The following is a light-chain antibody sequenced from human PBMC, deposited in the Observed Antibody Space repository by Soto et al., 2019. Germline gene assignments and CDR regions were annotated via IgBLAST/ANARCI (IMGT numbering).Light chain of an antibody. Sequence: QAVVTQPPSASGTPGQRVTISCSGSSSNIGSNYVYWYQQLPGTAPKLLIYRNNQRPSGVPDRFSGSKSGTSASLAISGLRSEDEADYYCAAWDDSPSYVFGTGTKVTVL. CDR3: AAWDDSPSYV. V-gene: IGLV1-47*01. CDR1: SSNIGSNY. CDR2: RNN. J-gene: IGLJ1*01.